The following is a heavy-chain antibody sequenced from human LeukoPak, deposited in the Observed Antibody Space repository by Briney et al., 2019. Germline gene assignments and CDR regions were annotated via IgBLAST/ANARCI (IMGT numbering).Heavy chain of an antibody. CDR2: INHSGST. CDR3: ARRSSFWSGYSTWFDP. J-gene: IGHJ5*02. D-gene: IGHD3-3*01. V-gene: IGHV4-34*01. CDR1: GGSFSGYY. Sequence: SETLSLTCAVYGGSFSGYYWSWIRQPPGKGLEWIGEINHSGSTNYNPSLKSRVTISVDTSKNQFSLKLSSVTAADTAVYYCARRSSFWSGYSTWFDPWGQGTLVTVSS.